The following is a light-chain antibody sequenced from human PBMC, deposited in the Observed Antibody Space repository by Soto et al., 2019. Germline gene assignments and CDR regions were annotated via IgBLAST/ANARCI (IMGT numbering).Light chain of an antibody. V-gene: IGKV4-1*01. CDR2: WAS. J-gene: IGKJ1*01. CDR3: QKYVPRLWT. Sequence: DIVMTQSPDSLAVSLGERATINCKSSQSLVYSANNKNYLAWYQQKPGQPPKLLIYWASVRESGVPDRFSGSGSGTFFTPTISSLEAKDVAFYYCQKYVPRLWTFGKGTKVEIK. CDR1: QSLVYSANNKNY.